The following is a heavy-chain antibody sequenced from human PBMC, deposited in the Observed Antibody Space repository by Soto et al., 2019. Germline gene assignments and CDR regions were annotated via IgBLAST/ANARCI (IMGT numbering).Heavy chain of an antibody. CDR1: GFTFRSYA. CDR2: LSGDGRST. D-gene: IGHD5-18*01. CDR3: VKGNWAYSYNNWFDP. J-gene: IGHJ5*02. V-gene: IGHV3-64D*06. Sequence: GGSLRLSCSASGFTFRSYAIHWVRQAPGKGLEYVSALSGDGRSTYYADSVKGRFTVFRDNSKNTLFLQMSSLRVEDTAVYYCVKGNWAYSYNNWFDPWGQGALVTVSS.